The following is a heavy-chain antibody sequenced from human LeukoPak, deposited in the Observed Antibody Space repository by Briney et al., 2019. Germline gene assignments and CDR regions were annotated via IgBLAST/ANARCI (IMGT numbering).Heavy chain of an antibody. V-gene: IGHV3-30*03. Sequence: GRSLRLSCAASGFTFSSYDMHWVRQAPGKGLEWVAVISYDGSNKYYADSVKGRFTISRDNSKNTLYLQMNSLRADDTAVYYCTRAAGITGTSRDNWFDPWGQGTLVIVSS. J-gene: IGHJ5*02. D-gene: IGHD1/OR15-1a*01. CDR3: TRAAGITGTSRDNWFDP. CDR1: GFTFSSYD. CDR2: ISYDGSNK.